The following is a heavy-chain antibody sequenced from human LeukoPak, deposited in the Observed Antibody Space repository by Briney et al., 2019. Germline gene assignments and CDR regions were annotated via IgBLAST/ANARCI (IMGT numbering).Heavy chain of an antibody. CDR3: ASELGYCSSTSCNDAFDI. CDR1: GYTFTGYY. J-gene: IGHJ3*02. CDR2: INPNSGGT. D-gene: IGHD2-2*01. Sequence: ASVKVSCKASGYTFTGYYMHWVRQAPGQGLEWMGWINPNSGGTNYAQKFQGRVTMTRDTSISTAYMELSRLRSDDTAVYYCASELGYCSSTSCNDAFDIWGQGTMVTVSS. V-gene: IGHV1-2*02.